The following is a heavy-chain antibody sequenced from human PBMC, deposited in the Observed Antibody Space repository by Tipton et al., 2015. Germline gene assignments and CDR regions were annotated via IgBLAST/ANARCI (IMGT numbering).Heavy chain of an antibody. CDR2: IYSSATT. V-gene: IGHV4-59*01. Sequence: TLSLTCTVSGGSISSYYWNWIRQSPGKGLEWIGYIYSSATTSYSPALRSRVTISVDTSKNQFSLNLRSVTAADTAVYFCARDGRYDILTGHSHQYGMDVWGQGTTVTVSS. CDR3: ARDGRYDILTGHSHQYGMDV. D-gene: IGHD3-9*01. J-gene: IGHJ6*02. CDR1: GGSISSYY.